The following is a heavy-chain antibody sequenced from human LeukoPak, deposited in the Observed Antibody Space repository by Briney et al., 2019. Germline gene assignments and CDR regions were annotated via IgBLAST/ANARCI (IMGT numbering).Heavy chain of an antibody. CDR3: ASPWTDYSNSYYYYYMDV. D-gene: IGHD3/OR15-3a*01. CDR2: IYYSGST. CDR1: GGSISSSSYY. J-gene: IGHJ6*03. V-gene: IGHV4-39*07. Sequence: PSETLSLTCTVSGGSISSSSYYWGWIRQPPGKGLEWIGSIYYSGSTYYNPSLKSRVTISVDMSKNQFSLKLSSVTAADTAVYSCASPWTDYSNSYYYYYMDVWGKGTTVTVSS.